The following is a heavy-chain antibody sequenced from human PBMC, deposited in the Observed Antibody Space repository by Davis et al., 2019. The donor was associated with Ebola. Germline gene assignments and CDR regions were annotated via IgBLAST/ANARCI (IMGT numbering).Heavy chain of an antibody. J-gene: IGHJ4*02. CDR3: VKDIGTYYYDRFDY. CDR2: ISWNSGSI. V-gene: IGHV3-9*01. CDR1: GFTFADYA. Sequence: PGGSLRLSCAASGFTFADYAMHWVRQAPGKGLEWVSGISWNSGSIGYADSVKGRFTISRDNAKNSLYLQMSSLRTEDTALYYCVKDIGTYYYDRFDYWGQGILVTVSS. D-gene: IGHD3-22*01.